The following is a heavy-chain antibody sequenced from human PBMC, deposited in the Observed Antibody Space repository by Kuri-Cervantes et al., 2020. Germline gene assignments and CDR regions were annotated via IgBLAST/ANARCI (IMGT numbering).Heavy chain of an antibody. V-gene: IGHV4-34*01. J-gene: IGHJ4*02. CDR3: ARGAGARPVKPRHFDY. CDR2: INHSGST. CDR1: GGSFSGYY. D-gene: IGHD1-26*01. Sequence: GSLRLSCAVYGGSFSGYYWSWIRQPPGKGLEWIGEINHSGSTNYNPSLKSRVTISVDTSKNQFSLKLSSVTAADTAVYYCARGAGARPVKPRHFDYWGQGTLVTVSS.